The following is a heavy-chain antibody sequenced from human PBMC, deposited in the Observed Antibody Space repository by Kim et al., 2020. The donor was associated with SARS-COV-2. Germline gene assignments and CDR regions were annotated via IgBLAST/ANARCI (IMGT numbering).Heavy chain of an antibody. V-gene: IGHV3-21*01. J-gene: IGHJ4*02. CDR3: ARYPGHCSSTSCYGGVY. CDR2: ISSSSSYI. CDR1: GFTFSSYS. D-gene: IGHD2-2*01. Sequence: GGSLRLSCAASGFTFSSYSMNWVRQAPGKGLEWVSSISSSSSYIYYADSVKGRFTISRDNAKNSLYLQMNSLRAEDTAVYYCARYPGHCSSTSCYGGVYWGQGTLVTVSS.